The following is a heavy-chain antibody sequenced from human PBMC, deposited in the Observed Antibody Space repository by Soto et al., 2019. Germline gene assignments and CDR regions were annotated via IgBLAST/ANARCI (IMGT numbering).Heavy chain of an antibody. CDR3: ARDKSGTTWRGDYYYYMDV. Sequence: GGSLRLSCAASGFTFSSYGMHWVRQAPGKGLEWVAVIWYDGSNKYYADSVKGRFTMSRDNSKNTLYLQMNSLRAEDTAVYYCARDKSGTTWRGDYYYYMDVWGKGTTVTVSS. CDR2: IWYDGSNK. V-gene: IGHV3-33*01. D-gene: IGHD1-1*01. CDR1: GFTFSSYG. J-gene: IGHJ6*03.